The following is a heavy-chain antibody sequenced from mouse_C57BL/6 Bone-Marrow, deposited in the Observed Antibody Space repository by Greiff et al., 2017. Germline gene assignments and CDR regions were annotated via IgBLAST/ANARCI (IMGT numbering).Heavy chain of an antibody. CDR1: GYTFTDYN. Sequence: VQLQQSGPELVKPGASVKIPCKASGYTFTDYNMDWVKQSHGKSLEWIGDINPNNGGTIYNQKFKGKATLTVDKSSSTAYMELRSLTSEDTAVYYCPMFPNITTVEDYFDYWGQGTTLTVSS. D-gene: IGHD1-1*01. V-gene: IGHV1-18*01. CDR3: PMFPNITTVEDYFDY. CDR2: INPNNGGT. J-gene: IGHJ2*01.